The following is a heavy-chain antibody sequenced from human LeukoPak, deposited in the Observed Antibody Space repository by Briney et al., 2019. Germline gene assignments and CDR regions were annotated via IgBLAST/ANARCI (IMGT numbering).Heavy chain of an antibody. D-gene: IGHD3-22*01. J-gene: IGHJ4*02. Sequence: PGRSLGLSCEASGFTFRNYDMHWVRQAPGKGLEWAAVISRDGTNKYYADSVKGRFTISRDNSKNTVYLQMNSQSAEDTAVYYCARDQTAGYSDYWGQGTLVTVS. CDR3: ARDQTAGYSDY. CDR1: GFTFRNYD. CDR2: ISRDGTNK. V-gene: IGHV3-30*03.